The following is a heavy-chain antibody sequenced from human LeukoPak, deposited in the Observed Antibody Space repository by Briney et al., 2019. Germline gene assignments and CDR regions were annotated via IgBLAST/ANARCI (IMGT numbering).Heavy chain of an antibody. J-gene: IGHJ4*02. D-gene: IGHD2-15*01. Sequence: ASVKVSCKASGHTFTGYYIHWVRQSPGQGLQWMGWINPNSGSTNYAQKFQGRVTMTTDASTSTAYMELRSLRSDDTAVYYCARDSIVVVAASDYWGQGTLVTVSS. CDR1: GHTFTGYY. CDR3: ARDSIVVVAASDY. V-gene: IGHV1-2*02. CDR2: INPNSGST.